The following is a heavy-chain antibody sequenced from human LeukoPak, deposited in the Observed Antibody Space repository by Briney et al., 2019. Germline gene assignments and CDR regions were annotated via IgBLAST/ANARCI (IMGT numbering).Heavy chain of an antibody. CDR3: ARVVTMVREAYFEY. D-gene: IGHD3-10*01. CDR1: GFTFSSYA. J-gene: IGHJ4*02. V-gene: IGHV3-30-3*01. Sequence: PGGSLRLSCAASGFTFSSYAMHWVRQAPGKGLEWVAVISYDGSNKYYADSVKGRFTISRDNSKNTLYLQMNSLRAEDTAVYYCARVVTMVREAYFEYWGQGTLVTVSS. CDR2: ISYDGSNK.